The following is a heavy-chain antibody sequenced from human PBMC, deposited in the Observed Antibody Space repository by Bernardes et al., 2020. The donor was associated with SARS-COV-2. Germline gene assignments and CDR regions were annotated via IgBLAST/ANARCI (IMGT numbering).Heavy chain of an antibody. Sequence: SETLSLTCTVSGGSISSSSYYWGWIRQPPGKGLEWIGSIYYSGSTYYNPSLKSRVTISVDTSKNQFSLKLSSVTAADTAVYYCARVVGGWLVKSSWFDPWGQGTLVTVSS. V-gene: IGHV4-39*01. D-gene: IGHD6-19*01. CDR3: ARVVGGWLVKSSWFDP. J-gene: IGHJ5*02. CDR2: IYYSGST. CDR1: GGSISSSSYY.